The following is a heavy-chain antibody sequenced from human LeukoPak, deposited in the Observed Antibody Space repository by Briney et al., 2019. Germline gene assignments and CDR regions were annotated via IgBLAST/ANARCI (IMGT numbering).Heavy chain of an antibody. Sequence: SQTLSLTCTVSGGSISSGSYYWSWIRQPAGKGLEWIGRIYTSGSTNYNPSLKSRVTISVDTSKNQFSLELSSVTAADTAVYYCARDRIGDFWSGYYLLYDAFDIWGQGTMVTVSS. CDR3: ARDRIGDFWSGYYLLYDAFDI. D-gene: IGHD3-3*01. CDR2: IYTSGST. CDR1: GGSISSGSYY. V-gene: IGHV4-61*02. J-gene: IGHJ3*02.